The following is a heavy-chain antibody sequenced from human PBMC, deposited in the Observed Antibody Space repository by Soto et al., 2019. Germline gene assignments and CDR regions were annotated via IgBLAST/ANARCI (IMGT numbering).Heavy chain of an antibody. Sequence: PXVTLSLTCRVSGGSVGSGAYYWSWIRQPPGKGLEWIGYTLYSGRPIYNPSLQSLQSRATISVDTSRNQFSLRLTSVTAADTALYYCARHDFYHRTFDIWGQGTLVTVSS. D-gene: IGHD3-3*01. CDR3: ARHDFYHRTFDI. J-gene: IGHJ3*02. CDR2: TLYSGRP. V-gene: IGHV4-61*08. CDR1: GGSVGSGAYY.